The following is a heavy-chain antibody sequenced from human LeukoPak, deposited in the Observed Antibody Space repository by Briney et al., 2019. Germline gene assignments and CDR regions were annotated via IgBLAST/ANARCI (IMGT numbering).Heavy chain of an antibody. CDR3: AREPHVADIVATVFDY. D-gene: IGHD5-12*01. CDR2: IRSTGSST. CDR1: GFTFRDYY. Sequence: PGGSLRLSCTASGFTFRDYYVTWIRQAPGKGLEWVSYIRSTGSSTAYADSVKGRFAISRDNAKNSLYLQMNGLRVEDTAVYYCAREPHVADIVATVFDYWGQGTLVTVSS. J-gene: IGHJ4*02. V-gene: IGHV3-11*04.